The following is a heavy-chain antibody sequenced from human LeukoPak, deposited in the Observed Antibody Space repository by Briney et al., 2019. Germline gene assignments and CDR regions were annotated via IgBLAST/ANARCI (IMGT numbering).Heavy chain of an antibody. CDR2: INPNSAGT. J-gene: IGHJ3*02. Sequence: GASVKVSCKASGYTFTGYYMHWVRQAPGQRLEWMGWINPNSAGTNYAQKFQGRVTMTRDTSISTAYTELSRLRSDDTAVYYCASSVSYCSSTSCRPGDAFDIWGQGTMVTVSS. CDR3: ASSVSYCSSTSCRPGDAFDI. CDR1: GYTFTGYY. V-gene: IGHV1-2*02. D-gene: IGHD2-2*01.